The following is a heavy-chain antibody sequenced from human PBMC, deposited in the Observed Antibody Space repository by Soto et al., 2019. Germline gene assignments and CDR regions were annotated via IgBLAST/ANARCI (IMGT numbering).Heavy chain of an antibody. CDR3: AKDRSSSWTLDY. V-gene: IGHV3-30*18. CDR2: ISYDGSNK. CDR1: GFTFSSYG. Sequence: GGSLRLSCAASGFTFSSYGMHWVRQAPGKGLEWVAVISYDGSNKYYADSVKGRFTISRDDSKNTLYLQMNSLRAEDTAVYYCAKDRSSSWTLDYWGQGTLVTVSS. J-gene: IGHJ4*02. D-gene: IGHD6-13*01.